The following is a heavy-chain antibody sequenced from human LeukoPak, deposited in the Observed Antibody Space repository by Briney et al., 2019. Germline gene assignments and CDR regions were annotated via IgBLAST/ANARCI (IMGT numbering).Heavy chain of an antibody. Sequence: ASVKVSCKASRYTFTSYVISGVRQVPGQGLEWRGWISAYTGNTNYAQKLQGRVTMTPDTSTSTASMELWDLRSGGTAVYSCVRVPCCYGSGSYYYFDYWGQGTPVTVSP. J-gene: IGHJ4*02. V-gene: IGHV1-18*01. D-gene: IGHD3-10*01. CDR2: ISAYTGNT. CDR1: RYTFTSYV. CDR3: VRVPCCYGSGSYYYFDY.